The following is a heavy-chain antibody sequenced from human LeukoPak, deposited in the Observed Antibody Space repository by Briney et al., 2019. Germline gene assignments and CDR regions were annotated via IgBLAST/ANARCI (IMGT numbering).Heavy chain of an antibody. J-gene: IGHJ6*02. V-gene: IGHV1-69*13. Sequence: GASVKVSCKASGGTFSSYAISWVRQAPGQGPEWMGGIIPIFGTANYAQKFQGRVTITADESTSTAYMELSSLRSEDTAVYYCARPTVNSSGYYPPSYYYGMDVWGQGTTVTVSS. CDR3: ARPTVNSSGYYPPSYYYGMDV. CDR2: IIPIFGTA. CDR1: GGTFSSYA. D-gene: IGHD3-22*01.